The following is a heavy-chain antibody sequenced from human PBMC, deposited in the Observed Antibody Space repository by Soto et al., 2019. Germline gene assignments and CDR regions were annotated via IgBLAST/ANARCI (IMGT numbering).Heavy chain of an antibody. CDR2: ISGSGGST. V-gene: IGHV3-23*01. CDR1: GFTFSSYA. D-gene: IGHD3-10*01. CDR3: AKGSYYYGSGSYYRPYYYYYYMDV. Sequence: GGSLRLSCAASGFTFSSYAMSWVRQAPGKGLEWVSAISGSGGSTYYADSVKGRFTISRDNSKNTLYLQMNSLRAEDTAVYYCAKGSYYYGSGSYYRPYYYYYYMDVWGKGATVTVSS. J-gene: IGHJ6*03.